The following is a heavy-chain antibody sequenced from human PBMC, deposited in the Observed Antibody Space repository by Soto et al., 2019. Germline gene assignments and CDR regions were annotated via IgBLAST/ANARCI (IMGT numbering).Heavy chain of an antibody. D-gene: IGHD4-17*01. Sequence: QVQLVQSGAEVKKPGASVKVSCKASGYTFTSYGISWVRQAPGQGLEWMGWISAYNGNTNYAQKLQGRVTMTTDTSRSTAYIERRSLGCEDTAVYYCARGRDYGGNFPRHGNADWGKGTLVTVSS. J-gene: IGHJ4*02. V-gene: IGHV1-18*01. CDR1: GYTFTSYG. CDR3: ARGRDYGGNFPRHGNAD. CDR2: ISAYNGNT.